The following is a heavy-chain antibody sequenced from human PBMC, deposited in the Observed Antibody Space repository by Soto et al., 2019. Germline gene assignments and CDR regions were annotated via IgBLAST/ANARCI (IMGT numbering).Heavy chain of an antibody. Sequence: EVQLVESGGGLVKPGGSLRLSCAASGFNFTRYSMNWVLQAPGKGLEWVSSISSTTNYIYYGNSMKGRFTISRDNAKNSLDLEMDSLRAEDTAVYYCARESEDLTSNFDYWGQGTLVTVSS. CDR2: ISSTTNYI. CDR3: ARESEDLTSNFDY. V-gene: IGHV3-21*06. CDR1: GFNFTRYS. J-gene: IGHJ4*02.